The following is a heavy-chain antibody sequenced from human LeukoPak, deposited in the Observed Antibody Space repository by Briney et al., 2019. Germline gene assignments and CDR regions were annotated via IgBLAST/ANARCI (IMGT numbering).Heavy chain of an antibody. CDR2: IYPGDSDT. V-gene: IGHV5-51*01. CDR3: ARQLGSSGAPNWFDP. D-gene: IGHD6-6*01. CDR1: GYSFTSYW. J-gene: IGHJ5*02. Sequence: GESLKISCKGSGYSFTSYWIGWVRQMPGKGLEWMGIIYPGDSDTRYSPSFQGQVTISADKSISTAYLQWSSLKASDTAMYYCARQLGSSGAPNWFDPWGQGTLVTVSS.